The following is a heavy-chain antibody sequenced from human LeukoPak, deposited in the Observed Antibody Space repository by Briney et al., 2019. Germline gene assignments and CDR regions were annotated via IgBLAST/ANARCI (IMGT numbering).Heavy chain of an antibody. Sequence: PSETLSLTCTVSGGSISSYYWSWIRQPPGKGLEWVGYIYYSGSTNYNPSLKSRVTISVDTSKTQFSLKLSSVTAADTAVYYCERELAGGAAGFDYWGQGTLVTVSS. CDR1: GGSISSYY. J-gene: IGHJ4*02. V-gene: IGHV4-59*01. CDR2: IYYSGST. D-gene: IGHD6-13*01. CDR3: ERELAGGAAGFDY.